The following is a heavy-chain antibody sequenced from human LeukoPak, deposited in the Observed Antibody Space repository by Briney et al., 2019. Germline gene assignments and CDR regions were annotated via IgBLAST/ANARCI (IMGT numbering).Heavy chain of an antibody. V-gene: IGHV4-38-2*02. D-gene: IGHD2-2*01. Sequence: SETLSLTCTVSGYSISSGYYWGWIRQPPGKGLEWIGSGSTYYNPSLKSRVTISVDTSKNQFSLKLSSVTAAVTAVYYCARDPLGNNTSCCPSWGQGTLVAVSS. CDR2: SGST. CDR1: GYSISSGYY. CDR3: ARDPLGNNTSCCPS. J-gene: IGHJ5*02.